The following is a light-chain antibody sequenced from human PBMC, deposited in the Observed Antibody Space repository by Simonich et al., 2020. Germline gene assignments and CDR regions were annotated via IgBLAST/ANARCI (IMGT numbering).Light chain of an antibody. J-gene: IGLJ2*01. CDR1: SSDVGSYNL. CDR3: CSYAGSSTYVV. V-gene: IGLV2-23*01. CDR2: EGS. Sequence: QSALTQPASVSGSPGQSITISCTGTSSDVGSYNLVSWYQQHPGKAPKLMSYEGSKRPSGVSNRFSGSKSGNTASLTISGLQAEDEADYYCCSYAGSSTYVVFGGGTKLTVV.